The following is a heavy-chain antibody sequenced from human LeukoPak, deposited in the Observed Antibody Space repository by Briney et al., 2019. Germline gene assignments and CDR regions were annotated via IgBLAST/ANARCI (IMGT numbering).Heavy chain of an antibody. CDR1: GGSISSGDYY. CDR2: IYYSGST. CDR3: ARDSGYSGYDRPSFDY. Sequence: SETLSLTCTVSGGSISSGDYYWSWIRQPPGKGLEWIGYIYYSGSTYYNPSLKSRVTISVDTSKNQFSLKLSSVTAADTAVYYCARDSGYSGYDRPSFDYWGQGTLVTVSS. V-gene: IGHV4-30-4*01. J-gene: IGHJ4*02. D-gene: IGHD5-12*01.